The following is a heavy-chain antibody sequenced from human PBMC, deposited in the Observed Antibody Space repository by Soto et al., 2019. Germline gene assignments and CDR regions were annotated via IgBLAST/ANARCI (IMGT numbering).Heavy chain of an antibody. CDR1: GFSFGRYG. CDR3: AKEYVRPLHY. D-gene: IGHD1-1*01. J-gene: IGHJ4*02. V-gene: IGHV3-30*18. CDR2: ISYDGTNK. Sequence: QVKLVESGGGVVQPGRSLRLSCAASGFSFGRYGMHWVRQAPGKGLEWVAVISYDGTNKYYADSVKGRFTISRDNSKNLLYLQMNSLRAEDTAVYYFAKEYVRPLHYWGQGTLVTVSS.